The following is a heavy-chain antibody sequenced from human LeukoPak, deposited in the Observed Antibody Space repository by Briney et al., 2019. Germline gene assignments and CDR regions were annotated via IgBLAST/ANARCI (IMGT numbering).Heavy chain of an antibody. J-gene: IGHJ4*02. CDR3: ATGPPLAYCGGDCYYFDC. D-gene: IGHD2-21*02. Sequence: EASVKVSCKVSGYTLTELSMHWVQQAPGKGLEWMGGFDPEDGETIYAQKFQGRVTMTEDTSTDTAYMELSSLRSEDTAVYYCATGPPLAYCGGDCYYFDCWGQGTLVTVSS. V-gene: IGHV1-24*01. CDR1: GYTLTELS. CDR2: FDPEDGET.